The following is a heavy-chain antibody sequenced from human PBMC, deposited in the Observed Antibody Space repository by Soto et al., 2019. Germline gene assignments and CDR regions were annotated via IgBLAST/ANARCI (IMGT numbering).Heavy chain of an antibody. J-gene: IGHJ6*03. CDR1: GGSFSGYY. CDR3: ARLVEGYSHYYYYYMDV. D-gene: IGHD2-21*01. Sequence: SETLSLTCAVYGGSFSGYYWSWIRQPPGKGLEWIGYFSNSGSTNYNPSLKSRVTISLDTSRNHFSLRLSSVTAADTAVYYCARLVEGYSHYYYYYMDVWGKGATVTVSS. CDR2: FSNSGST. V-gene: IGHV4-59*08.